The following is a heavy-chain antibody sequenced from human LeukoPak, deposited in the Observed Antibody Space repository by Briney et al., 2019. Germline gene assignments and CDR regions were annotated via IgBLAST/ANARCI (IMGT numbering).Heavy chain of an antibody. Sequence: SETLSLTCTASGGSISSSGYYWGWIRQPPGKGLEWIASINYSGTTYYNPSLKSRVTISVDTSKNQFSLKLSSVTAADTAVYYCARRDSSSWNNWFDPWGQGTLVTVSS. J-gene: IGHJ5*02. V-gene: IGHV4-39*07. CDR3: ARRDSSSWNNWFDP. CDR2: INYSGTT. D-gene: IGHD6-13*01. CDR1: GGSISSSGYY.